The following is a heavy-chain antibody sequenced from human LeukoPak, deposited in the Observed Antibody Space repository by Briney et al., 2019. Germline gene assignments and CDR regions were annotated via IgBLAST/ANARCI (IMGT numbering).Heavy chain of an antibody. CDR1: GFTFSSYA. D-gene: IGHD2-15*01. V-gene: IGHV3-23*01. CDR2: ISGSGGST. Sequence: PGGSLRLSCAASGFTFSSYAMSWVRRPPGKGLEWVSAISGSGGSTYYADSVKGRFTISRDNSKNTLYLQMNSLRAEDMAVYYCAKEGCCSGGSWVGFFDIWGQGTMVTVSS. CDR3: AKEGCCSGGSWVGFFDI. J-gene: IGHJ3*02.